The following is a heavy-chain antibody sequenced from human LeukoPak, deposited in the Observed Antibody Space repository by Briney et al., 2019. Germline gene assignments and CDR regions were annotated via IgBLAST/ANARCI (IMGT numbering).Heavy chain of an antibody. CDR3: ARGAGSGWYYYYYGMDV. Sequence: ASVKVSCKASGYTFTGYYVHWVRQAPGQGLEWMGWINPNSGGTNYAQKFQGWVTMTRDTSISTAYMELSRLRSDDTAVYYCARGAGSGWYYYYYGMDVWGQGTTVTVSS. J-gene: IGHJ6*02. D-gene: IGHD6-19*01. CDR2: INPNSGGT. V-gene: IGHV1-2*04. CDR1: GYTFTGYY.